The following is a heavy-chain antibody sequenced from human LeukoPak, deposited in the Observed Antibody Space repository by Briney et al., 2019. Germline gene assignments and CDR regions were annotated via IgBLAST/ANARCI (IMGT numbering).Heavy chain of an antibody. CDR2: ISYDGSNK. D-gene: IGHD5-12*01. Sequence: GGSLRLSCAASGFTFSSYGMHWVRQAPGKGLEGVAVISYDGSNKYYADSVKGRFTISRDNSKNTLYLQMNSLRAEDTAVYYCAKGYSGYDWSLVDYWGQGTLVTVSS. CDR1: GFTFSSYG. J-gene: IGHJ4*02. V-gene: IGHV3-30*18. CDR3: AKGYSGYDWSLVDY.